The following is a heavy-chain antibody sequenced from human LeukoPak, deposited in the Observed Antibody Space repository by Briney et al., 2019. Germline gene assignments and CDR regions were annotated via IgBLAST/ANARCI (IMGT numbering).Heavy chain of an antibody. CDR1: GYTLTELS. CDR3: ARDQGLVVTAFDY. J-gene: IGHJ4*02. Sequence: GASVKVSCKVSGYTLTELSMHWVRQAPGKGLEWMGGFDPEDGETIYAQKFQGRVTMTTDTSTSTAYMELRSLRSDDTAVYYCARDQGLVVTAFDYWGQGTLVTVSS. CDR2: FDPEDGET. V-gene: IGHV1-24*01. D-gene: IGHD2-8*02.